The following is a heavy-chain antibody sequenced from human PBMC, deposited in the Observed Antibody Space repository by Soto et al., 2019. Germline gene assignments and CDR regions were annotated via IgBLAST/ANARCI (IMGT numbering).Heavy chain of an antibody. CDR1: TSTFTIAW. CDR3: ARDRQIQRQLWSYYLDY. Sequence: GGSLRLSCATSTSTFTIAWMSWVRQAPGKGLEWVAVISYDGNNKYYADSVKGRFTISRDNSKNTLYLQMNSLRAEDTAVYYCARDRQIQRQLWSYYLDYWGQGALGTVSS. D-gene: IGHD5-18*01. CDR2: ISYDGNNK. V-gene: IGHV3-30*19. J-gene: IGHJ4*02.